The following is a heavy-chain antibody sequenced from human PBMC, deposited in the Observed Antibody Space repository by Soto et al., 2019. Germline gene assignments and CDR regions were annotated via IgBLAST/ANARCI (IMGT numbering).Heavy chain of an antibody. J-gene: IGHJ3*01. CDR3: AITYDFWSGYRPNDAFDF. D-gene: IGHD3-3*01. V-gene: IGHV3-23*01. CDR2: ISGSGGST. Sequence: VQLLESGGGLVQPGGSLRLSCAASGFTFSSYAMSWVRQAPGKGLEWVSAISGSGGSTYYADSVKGRFTISRDNSKNPLYLQMNILGAEYTAVYYFAITYDFWSGYRPNDAFDFWGQGTMVTVSS. CDR1: GFTFSSYA.